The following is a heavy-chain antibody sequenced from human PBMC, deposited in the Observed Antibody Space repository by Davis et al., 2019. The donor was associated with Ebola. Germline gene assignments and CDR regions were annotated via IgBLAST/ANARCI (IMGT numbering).Heavy chain of an antibody. D-gene: IGHD3-22*01. CDR1: GFTFSSYA. CDR3: ARVTYYYDLNAFDI. J-gene: IGHJ3*02. CDR2: ISYDGSNK. Sequence: GESLKISCAASGFTFSSYAMHWVRQAPGKGLECVAVISYDGSNKYYADSVKGRFTISRDNSKNTLYLQMNSLRAEDTAVYYCARVTYYYDLNAFDIWGQGTMVTVSS. V-gene: IGHV3-30-3*01.